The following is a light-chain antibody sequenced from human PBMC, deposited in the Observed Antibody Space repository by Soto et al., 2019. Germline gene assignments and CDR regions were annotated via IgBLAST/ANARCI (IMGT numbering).Light chain of an antibody. CDR2: EVS. V-gene: IGLV2-14*01. CDR1: SSDVGGYNY. Sequence: QSVLTQPASVSGSPGQSITISCTGTSSDVGGYNYVSWYQQHPGKAPKLMIYEVSNRPSGVSNRFSGSKSGNTASLTIFGLQAEDEADYYCSSYTSSSTPLFGGGTKLTVL. J-gene: IGLJ2*01. CDR3: SSYTSSSTPL.